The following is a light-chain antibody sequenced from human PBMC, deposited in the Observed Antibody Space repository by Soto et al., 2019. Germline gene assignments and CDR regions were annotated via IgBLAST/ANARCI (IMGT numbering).Light chain of an antibody. V-gene: IGKV1-5*03. J-gene: IGKJ1*01. CDR2: KAS. CDR3: QQYKSHRRT. CDR1: QSISSW. Sequence: DIQMTQSPSTLSASVGDRVTITCRASQSISSWLAWYQQKPGKAPKLLINKASSLESGVPSRFSGSGSGTEVTLTISSLQPDDFATYYCQQYKSHRRTFGQGTKVDIK.